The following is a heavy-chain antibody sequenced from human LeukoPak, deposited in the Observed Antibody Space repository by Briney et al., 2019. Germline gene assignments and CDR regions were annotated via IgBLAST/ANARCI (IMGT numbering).Heavy chain of an antibody. Sequence: GASVKVSCKASGYTFTGYYMHWVRQAPGQGLEWMGWINPNSGGTNYAQKFQGWVTMTRDTSISTAYMELSRLRSDDTAVCYCARKSGSYVVGAFDIWGQGTMVTVSS. CDR2: INPNSGGT. D-gene: IGHD1-26*01. V-gene: IGHV1-2*04. CDR1: GYTFTGYY. J-gene: IGHJ3*02. CDR3: ARKSGSYVVGAFDI.